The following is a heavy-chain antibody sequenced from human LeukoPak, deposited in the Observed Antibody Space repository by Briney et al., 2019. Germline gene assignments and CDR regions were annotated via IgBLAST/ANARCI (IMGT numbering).Heavy chain of an antibody. CDR3: AKTSQSSGWIYYFDY. CDR2: ISYDGSNK. D-gene: IGHD6-19*01. Sequence: GGSLRLSCAASGFTFSSYGMHWVRQAPGKGLEWVAVISYDGSNKYYADSVKGRFTISRDNSKNTPYLQMNSLRAEDTAVYYCAKTSQSSGWIYYFDYWGQGTLVTVSS. V-gene: IGHV3-30*18. J-gene: IGHJ4*02. CDR1: GFTFSSYG.